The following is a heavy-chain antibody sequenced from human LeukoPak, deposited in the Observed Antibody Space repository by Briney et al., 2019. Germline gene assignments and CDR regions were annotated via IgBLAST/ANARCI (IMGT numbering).Heavy chain of an antibody. J-gene: IGHJ4*02. CDR3: ARGGYSYGYTHFDY. V-gene: IGHV3-64*01. Sequence: PGGSLRLSCAAFGFTFSSYAMHWVRQAPGKGLEYVSAISSNGGSTYYANSVKGRFTISRDNSKNTLYLQMGSLRAEDMAVYYCARGGYSYGYTHFDYWGQGTLVTVSS. D-gene: IGHD5-18*01. CDR2: ISSNGGST. CDR1: GFTFSSYA.